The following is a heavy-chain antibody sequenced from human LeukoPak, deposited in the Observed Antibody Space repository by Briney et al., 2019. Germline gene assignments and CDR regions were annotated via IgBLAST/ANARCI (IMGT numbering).Heavy chain of an antibody. Sequence: GASVKVSCKASGGTFNSYAISWVRQAPGQGLEWMGGIIPIFGTANYAQKFQGRVTITADESTSTAYMELSSLRSEDTAVYYCARGVMAAAAFDYWGQGTLVTVSS. D-gene: IGHD6-13*01. CDR2: IIPIFGTA. J-gene: IGHJ4*02. V-gene: IGHV1-69*13. CDR3: ARGVMAAAAFDY. CDR1: GGTFNSYA.